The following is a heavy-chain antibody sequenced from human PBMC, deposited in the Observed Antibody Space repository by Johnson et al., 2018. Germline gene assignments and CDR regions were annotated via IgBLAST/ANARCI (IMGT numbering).Heavy chain of an antibody. V-gene: IGHV4-39*01. D-gene: IGHD6-19*01. J-gene: IGHJ3*02. CDR3: AGLGEQWLPRDTFDI. Sequence: QVQLQESGPGLVKPSETQSLTCTVSGGSISSTSYYWGWIRQPPGKGLEWIGSIYYSGGTYYTPSLKSLVSISVATSKNQLSLTLSSVTAADTAVYYCAGLGEQWLPRDTFDIWGQGTMVTVSS. CDR2: IYYSGGT. CDR1: GGSISSTSYY.